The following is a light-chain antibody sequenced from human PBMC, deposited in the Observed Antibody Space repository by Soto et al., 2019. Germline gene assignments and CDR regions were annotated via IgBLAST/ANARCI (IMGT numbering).Light chain of an antibody. CDR2: GNS. CDR1: SSNIGAGYD. J-gene: IGLJ2*01. CDR3: QSYDSSLSAPV. Sequence: QSVLTQPPSASGAPGQRVTISCTGSSSNIGAGYDVHWYQQLPGTAPKLLIYGNSNRPSGVPDRFSGSKSGTSASLAITGLQADDEADYYCQSYDSSLSAPVFGGGTKLTVL. V-gene: IGLV1-40*01.